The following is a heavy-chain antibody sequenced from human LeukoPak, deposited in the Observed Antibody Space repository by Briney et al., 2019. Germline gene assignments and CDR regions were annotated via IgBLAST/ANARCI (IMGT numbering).Heavy chain of an antibody. CDR2: IYSGGST. CDR1: GFTFSSYA. CDR3: AREHSGDYGPDAIDI. D-gene: IGHD4-17*01. Sequence: GGSLRLSCAASGFTFSSYAMSWVRQAPGKGLEWVSVIYSGGSTYYADSAKGRFTISRDDSKNTLYLQMNSLRAEDTAVYYCAREHSGDYGPDAIDIWGQGTIVTVSS. J-gene: IGHJ3*02. V-gene: IGHV3-53*01.